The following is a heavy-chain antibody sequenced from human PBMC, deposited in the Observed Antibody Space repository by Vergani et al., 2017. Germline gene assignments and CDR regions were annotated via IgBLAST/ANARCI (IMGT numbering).Heavy chain of an antibody. J-gene: IGHJ4*02. CDR1: GFTFTSSA. CDR2: IVVGSGNT. Sequence: QLVQSGAEVKKPGSSVKVSCKASGFTFTSSAMQWVRQARGQRLEWIGWIVVGSGNTNYAQKFQERVTITRDMSTSTAYMELSSLRSEDTAVYYCARDSSSSWSYYFDYWGQGTLVTVSS. CDR3: ARDSSSSWSYYFDY. V-gene: IGHV1-58*02. D-gene: IGHD6-13*01.